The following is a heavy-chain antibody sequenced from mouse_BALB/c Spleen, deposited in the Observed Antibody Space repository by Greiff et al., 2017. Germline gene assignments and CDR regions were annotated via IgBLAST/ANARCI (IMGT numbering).Heavy chain of an antibody. CDR1: GYTFTSYW. V-gene: IGHV1S127*01. Sequence: QVQLQQSGAELVKPGASVKMSCKASGYTFTSYWMHWVKQRHGQGLEWIGVIDPSDSYTSYNQKFKGKATLTVDTSSSTAYMELSSLTSEDSAGYYCTRAQGAMDYWGQGTSVTVSS. D-gene: IGHD3-2*02. J-gene: IGHJ4*01. CDR2: IDPSDSYT. CDR3: TRAQGAMDY.